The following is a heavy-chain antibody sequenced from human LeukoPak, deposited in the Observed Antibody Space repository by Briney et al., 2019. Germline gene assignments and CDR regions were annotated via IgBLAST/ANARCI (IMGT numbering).Heavy chain of an antibody. V-gene: IGHV3-23*01. CDR3: AKGIFGVIHNGIDV. J-gene: IGHJ6*02. CDR2: INAAGDDM. CDR1: GFTFPTYS. Sequence: QPGGSLRLSCVASGFTFPTYSMAWVRQAPGKGLDWVSSINAAGDDMYYADSVKGRFSISRDNLKNTLYLQMHSLRAEDRAIYYCAKGIFGVIHNGIDVWGRGTAVTVSS. D-gene: IGHD3-3*01.